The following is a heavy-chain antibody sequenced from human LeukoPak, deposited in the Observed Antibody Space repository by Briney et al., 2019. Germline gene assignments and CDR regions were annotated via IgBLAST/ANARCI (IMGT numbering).Heavy chain of an antibody. D-gene: IGHD2-15*01. CDR1: GYTFTSYG. J-gene: IGHJ5*02. CDR2: ISAYNGNT. Sequence: ASVNVSCKASGYTFTSYGISWVRQAPGQGLEWMGWISAYNGNTNYAQKLQGRVTMTTDTSTSIVYMELRSLRSDDTAVYYCARDRGWELGYCTGGSCYDENWFDPWGQGTLVTVSS. CDR3: ARDRGWELGYCTGGSCYDENWFDP. V-gene: IGHV1-18*01.